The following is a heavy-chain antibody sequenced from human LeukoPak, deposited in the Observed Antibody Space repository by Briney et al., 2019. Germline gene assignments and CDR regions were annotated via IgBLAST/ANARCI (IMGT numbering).Heavy chain of an antibody. CDR2: IKPNGLT. D-gene: IGHD3-10*01. Sequence: PSETLSLTCTVSSGPINEGNGSYYWSWIRQAAGEGLESIGHIKPNGLTMYNPSLESRVTISLDASKSQFSLKLTSVTAAATAVYFCASHFSERGIDAFDVWGQGTAVTVSS. V-gene: IGHV4-61*09. J-gene: IGHJ3*01. CDR1: SGPINEGNGSYY. CDR3: ASHFSERGIDAFDV.